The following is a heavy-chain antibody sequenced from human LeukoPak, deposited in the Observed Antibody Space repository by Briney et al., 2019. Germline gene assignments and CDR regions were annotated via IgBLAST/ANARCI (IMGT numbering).Heavy chain of an antibody. V-gene: IGHV4-61*02. J-gene: IGHJ4*02. CDR2: IYTSGST. CDR1: GGSISSGSYY. Sequence: PSETLSLTCTVSGGSISSGSYYWSWIRQPAGKGLEWIGPIYTSGSTNYNPSLKSRVSISVDTSKNQFSLKLSSVTAADTAVYYCAGNYSGSGSYYSEAPYWGQGTLVTVPS. CDR3: AGNYSGSGSYYSEAPY. D-gene: IGHD3-10*01.